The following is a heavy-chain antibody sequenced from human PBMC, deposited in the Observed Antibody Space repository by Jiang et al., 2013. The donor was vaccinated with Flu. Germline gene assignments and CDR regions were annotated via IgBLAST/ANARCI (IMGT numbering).Heavy chain of an antibody. V-gene: IGHV3-13*05. CDR1: GFTFSSYD. D-gene: IGHD3-22*01. J-gene: IGHJ3*02. CDR2: IGTAGDP. Sequence: QLLESGGGLVQPGGSLRLSCAASGFTFSSYDMHWVRQATGKGLEWVSAIGTAGDPYYPGSVKGRFTISRENAKNSLYLQMDSLRAGDTAVYYCARGGRYYYDSSGYPSSRDAFDIWGQGTMVTVSS. CDR3: ARGGRYYYDSSGYPSSRDAFDI.